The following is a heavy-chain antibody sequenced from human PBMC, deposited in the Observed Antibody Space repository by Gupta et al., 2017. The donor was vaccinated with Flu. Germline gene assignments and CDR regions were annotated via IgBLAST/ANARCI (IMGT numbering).Heavy chain of an antibody. CDR1: GFSFGSSS. V-gene: IGHV3-48*02. D-gene: IGHD1-26*01. J-gene: IGHJ4*02. CDR2: ISASSSTI. CDR3: ARDLSGSHPGFDS. Sequence: EVQLVESGGGLVQPGGSLRLSCAASGFSFGSSSMNWVRQAPGKGLEWVSYISASSSTIYNADSVKGRFTISRDNAKNSLYLQMNSLRDEDTAVYYCARDLSGSHPGFDSWGQGTLVTVSS.